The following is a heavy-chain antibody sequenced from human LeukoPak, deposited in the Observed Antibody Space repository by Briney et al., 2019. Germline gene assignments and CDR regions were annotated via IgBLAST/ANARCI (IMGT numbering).Heavy chain of an antibody. CDR3: ARDKYDGMDV. J-gene: IGHJ6*02. CDR1: GFTFSSYW. V-gene: IGHV3-74*01. D-gene: IGHD2-8*01. Sequence: AGGSLRLSCAAFGFTFSSYWMHWVRQAPGKGRVWVSRINSDGSSTSYADSVKGRFTISRDNAKNTLYLQMNSLRAEDTAVYYCARDKYDGMDVWGQGTTVTVSS. CDR2: INSDGSST.